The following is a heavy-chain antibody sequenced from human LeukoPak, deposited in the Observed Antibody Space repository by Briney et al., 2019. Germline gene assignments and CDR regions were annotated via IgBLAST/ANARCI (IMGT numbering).Heavy chain of an antibody. V-gene: IGHV4-4*07. J-gene: IGHJ4*02. CDR3: ARDLNNGYGYYFDY. CDR1: GGSISSYY. Sequence: SETLSLTCTVSGGSISSYYWSWSRQPPAKGLEWIWRIYTSGSTNYNPSLKSRVTMSVDTSKNQCSLKLSSVTAADTAVYYCARDLNNGYGYYFDYWGQGTLVTVSS. D-gene: IGHD5-18*01. CDR2: IYTSGST.